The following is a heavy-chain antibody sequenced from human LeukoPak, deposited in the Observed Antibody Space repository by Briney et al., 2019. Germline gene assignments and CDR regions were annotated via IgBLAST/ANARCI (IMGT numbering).Heavy chain of an antibody. D-gene: IGHD1-1*01. CDR2: ISWNSGSI. CDR3: AKGSTTGTYYYYYMDV. J-gene: IGHJ6*03. CDR1: GFTFDDYA. Sequence: PGGSLRLSCAASGFTFDDYAMHWVRHAPGKGLEWVSGISWNSGSIGYADSVKGRFTISRDNAKNSLYLQMNSLRAEDTALYYCAKGSTTGTYYYYYMDVWGKGTTVTVSS. V-gene: IGHV3-9*01.